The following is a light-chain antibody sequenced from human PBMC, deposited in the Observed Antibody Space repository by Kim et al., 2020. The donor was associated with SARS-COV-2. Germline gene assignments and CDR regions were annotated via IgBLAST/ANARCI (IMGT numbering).Light chain of an antibody. Sequence: ASVGDRVTITCRASQNIDRYLHWYQQKPGKAPKNLIYAASNLQSGLPSKFSGSGSGTVFTLTITNLQPEDFAVYFCQQSYSRPFTFGQGTNLEI. V-gene: IGKV1-39*01. CDR1: QNIDRY. CDR3: QQSYSRPFT. CDR2: AAS. J-gene: IGKJ2*01.